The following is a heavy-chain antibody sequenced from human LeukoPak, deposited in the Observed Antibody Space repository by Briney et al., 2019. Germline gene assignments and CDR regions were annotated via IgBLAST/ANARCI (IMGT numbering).Heavy chain of an antibody. CDR2: ISYDGSNK. V-gene: IGHV3-30-3*01. J-gene: IGHJ4*02. CDR3: ARDPSRDGYNSLYDY. D-gene: IGHD5-24*01. Sequence: PGGSLRLSCAASGFTFSTYPMHWVRQAPGKGLEWVAVISYDGSNKYYADSVRGLFTISRDNSKNTLYLQMDSLRTEDTAVYYCARDPSRDGYNSLYDYWGQGTLVTVSS. CDR1: GFTFSTYP.